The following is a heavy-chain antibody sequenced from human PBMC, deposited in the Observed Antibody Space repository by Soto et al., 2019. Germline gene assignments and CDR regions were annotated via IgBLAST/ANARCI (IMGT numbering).Heavy chain of an antibody. CDR3: ARESPYYESSDSYFDY. D-gene: IGHD3-16*01. J-gene: IGHJ4*02. CDR2: IYYSGST. V-gene: IGHV4-39*02. CDR1: GGSIISSSYY. Sequence: SETLSLTCTVSGGSIISSSYYWVWIRQPPGKGLEWIGSIYYSGSTYYNPSLKSRITVTPDTSKNQFSLHLNSVTPEDTAVYYCARESPYYESSDSYFDYWGQGALVTVSS.